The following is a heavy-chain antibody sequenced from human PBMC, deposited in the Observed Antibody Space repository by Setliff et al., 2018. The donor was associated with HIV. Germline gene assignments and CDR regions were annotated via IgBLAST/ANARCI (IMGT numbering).Heavy chain of an antibody. D-gene: IGHD2-21*01. CDR2: ISPYSRIT. J-gene: IGHJ6*03. CDR3: ARLSIPAYYYMDV. CDR1: GYSFTSYG. Sequence: GASVKVSCKASGYSFTSYGIGWVRQAPGQGLEWIGWISPYSRITNYAPKFRDRVTMTTETSTNTAYLEVRSLSSDDTAVYYCARLSIPAYYYMDVWGKGTTVTVSS. V-gene: IGHV1-18*01.